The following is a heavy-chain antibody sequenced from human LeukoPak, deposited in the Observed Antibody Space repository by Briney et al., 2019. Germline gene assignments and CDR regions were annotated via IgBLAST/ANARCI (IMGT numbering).Heavy chain of an antibody. V-gene: IGHV1-24*01. Sequence: GASVKVSCKVSGYTLTELSMHWVRQAPGKGREWMGGFDPEDGETIYAQKFQGSIIMNEDTSTDTAYMELSSLRSEDTAVYYCATEQYYYDRSGYFGYWGQGTLVTVSS. CDR3: ATEQYYYDRSGYFGY. CDR1: GYTLTELS. D-gene: IGHD3-22*01. J-gene: IGHJ4*02. CDR2: FDPEDGET.